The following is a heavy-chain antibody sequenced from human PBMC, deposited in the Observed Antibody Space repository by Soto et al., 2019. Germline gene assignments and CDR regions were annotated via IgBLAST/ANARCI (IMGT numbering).Heavy chain of an antibody. V-gene: IGHV3-23*01. CDR2: ILGRGDT. J-gene: IGHJ4*02. CDR1: GFTFSTFA. Sequence: EVQLLESGGGSVQPGGSLRLSRAASGFTFSTFAMSWVRQAPGKGLEWVSGILGRGDTYYEESVKGRFTISRDNSKNTVFLQLNSLRVEDTAIYYCAKDVRPDGYWDFDYWGQGTLVTVSS. D-gene: IGHD5-12*01. CDR3: AKDVRPDGYWDFDY.